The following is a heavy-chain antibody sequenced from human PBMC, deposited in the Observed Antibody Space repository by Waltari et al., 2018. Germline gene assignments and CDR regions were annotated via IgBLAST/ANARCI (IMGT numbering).Heavy chain of an antibody. Sequence: QVQLVEAGGGVVQTGRSLRLSCEASGFTFSSYGLPWVRQAPGKGLDWVAVIWYDGSNKYYADSVKCRFTISRDNSKNTLYLQMNSLRAEDTAVYYCARVARRWNYVVAFDIWGQGTMVTVSS. J-gene: IGHJ3*02. D-gene: IGHD1-7*01. CDR1: GFTFSSYG. V-gene: IGHV3-33*01. CDR3: ARVARRWNYVVAFDI. CDR2: IWYDGSNK.